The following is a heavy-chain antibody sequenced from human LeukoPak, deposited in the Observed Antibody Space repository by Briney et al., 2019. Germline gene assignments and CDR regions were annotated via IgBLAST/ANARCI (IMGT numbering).Heavy chain of an antibody. CDR2: IYHSGST. CDR1: GGSISSGGYY. V-gene: IGHV4-30-2*01. D-gene: IGHD3-22*01. Sequence: SQTLSLTCTVSGGSISSGGYYWSWIRQPPGKGLEWIGYIYHSGSTYYNPSLKSRVTISVDRSKNQFSLKLSSVTAADTAVYYCARDYYDSSGYGSRDYYYYMDVWGKGTTVTVSS. J-gene: IGHJ6*03. CDR3: ARDYYDSSGYGSRDYYYYMDV.